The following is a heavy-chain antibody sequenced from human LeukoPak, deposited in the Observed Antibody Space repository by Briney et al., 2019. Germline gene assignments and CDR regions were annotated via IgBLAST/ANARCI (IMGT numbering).Heavy chain of an antibody. CDR1: GASIGSYY. CDR2: ITNSGST. CDR3: ARRFLGVEFDY. V-gene: IGHV4-59*01. Sequence: SQTLSLTCPVSGASIGSYYWGWIRQPPVKGLEWIGTITNSGSTNFNPSLKSRVTMSLDTSNNQFSLKLSSVTAADTALYYCARRFLGVEFDYWGQGMLVTVSS. D-gene: IGHD3-3*01. J-gene: IGHJ4*02.